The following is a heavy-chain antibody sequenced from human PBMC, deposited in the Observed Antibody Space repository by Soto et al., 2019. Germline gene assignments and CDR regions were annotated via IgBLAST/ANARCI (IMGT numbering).Heavy chain of an antibody. V-gene: IGHV3-9*01. CDR2: TSWNDGLI. J-gene: IGHJ4*02. CDR3: AKDIRLYDNSGGLDY. D-gene: IGHD3-22*01. Sequence: EVQLVESGGGLLQPGRSLRLSCSASGFTFDDYAMHWVRQAPGKGLEWVASTSWNDGLIVYADSVKGRFTISRDNAKNSLYLQMNSLRPEDTAFYYCAKDIRLYDNSGGLDYWGQGTLVTVSS. CDR1: GFTFDDYA.